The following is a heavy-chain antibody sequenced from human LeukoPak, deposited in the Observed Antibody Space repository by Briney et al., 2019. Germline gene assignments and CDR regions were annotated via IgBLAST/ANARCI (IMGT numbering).Heavy chain of an antibody. V-gene: IGHV4-59*01. J-gene: IGHJ2*01. CDR2: IYYSGST. D-gene: IGHD6-13*01. Sequence: SETLSLTCTVSGGSISSYYWSWIRQPPGKGLEWIAYIYYSGSTNYNPSLKSRVTISVDTSKNQFSLKLSSVTAADTAVYYCARVYYSSSYDYWYFDLWGRGTLVTVSS. CDR3: ARVYYSSSYDYWYFDL. CDR1: GGSISSYY.